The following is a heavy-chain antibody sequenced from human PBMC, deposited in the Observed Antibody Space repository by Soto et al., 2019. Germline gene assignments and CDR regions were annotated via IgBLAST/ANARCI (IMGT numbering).Heavy chain of an antibody. CDR1: GGSFSGYY. J-gene: IGHJ6*02. Sequence: SETLSLTCAVYGGSFSGYYWSWIRQPPGKELERIGEINHSGDTNYNPSLKSRVTISVDRSNNWFSLKLTSVTAADTAVYYCARESLILGYGMDVWGQGTMVTVSS. D-gene: IGHD3-16*01. V-gene: IGHV4-34*01. CDR2: INHSGDT. CDR3: ARESLILGYGMDV.